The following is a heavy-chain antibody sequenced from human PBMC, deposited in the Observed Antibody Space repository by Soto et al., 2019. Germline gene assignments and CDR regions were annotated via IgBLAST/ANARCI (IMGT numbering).Heavy chain of an antibody. CDR3: ARGGDSSGYSYNWFDP. V-gene: IGHV1-69*06. CDR2: IIPIFGTA. Sequence: SVKVSCKASGGTFSSYAISWVRQAPGQGLEWMGGIIPIFGTANYAQKFQGRVTITADKSTSTAYMELSSLRSEDTAVYYCARGGDSSGYSYNWFDPWGQGTLVTVPS. J-gene: IGHJ5*02. CDR1: GGTFSSYA. D-gene: IGHD3-22*01.